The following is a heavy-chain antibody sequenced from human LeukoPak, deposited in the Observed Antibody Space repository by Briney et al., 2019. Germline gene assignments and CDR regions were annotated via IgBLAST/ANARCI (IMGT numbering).Heavy chain of an antibody. Sequence: GGSLRLSCVVSGFTFKNCAMSWVRQAPGKGLEWVSTISDSGGSTYYADPVKGRFTISRDNSKNTLYLQMNSLRAEDTAVYYCAKDVAAVMGYFDYWGQGTLVTVSS. CDR3: AKDVAAVMGYFDY. CDR1: GFTFKNCA. D-gene: IGHD2-21*01. CDR2: ISDSGGST. J-gene: IGHJ4*02. V-gene: IGHV3-23*01.